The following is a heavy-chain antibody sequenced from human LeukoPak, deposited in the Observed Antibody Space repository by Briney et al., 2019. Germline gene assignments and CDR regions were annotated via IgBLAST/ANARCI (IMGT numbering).Heavy chain of an antibody. Sequence: PGGSLRLSCAASGFTVSSNYMSWVRQAPGKGLEWVSVIYSGGSTYYADSVKGRFTISRDNAKNSLYLQMNSLRAEDTAVYYCARARPRDIVVVPAAKDHYYGMDVWGKGTTVTVSS. CDR2: IYSGGST. D-gene: IGHD2-2*01. J-gene: IGHJ6*04. CDR1: GFTVSSNY. V-gene: IGHV3-53*01. CDR3: ARARPRDIVVVPAAKDHYYGMDV.